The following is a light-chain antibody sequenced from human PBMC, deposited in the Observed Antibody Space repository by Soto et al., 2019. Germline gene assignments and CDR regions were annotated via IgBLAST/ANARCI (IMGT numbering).Light chain of an antibody. V-gene: IGKV3-11*01. CDR2: DAS. CDR3: QQRSNWWT. Sequence: EIVLTQSPATLSLSPGERATLSCRASQSVNSYLAWYQQKPGQAPRLLIYDASNRATGIPARFSGNGSGTDFTLTISSLEPDDFAVYYCQQRSNWWTFGQGTKVEIK. CDR1: QSVNSY. J-gene: IGKJ1*01.